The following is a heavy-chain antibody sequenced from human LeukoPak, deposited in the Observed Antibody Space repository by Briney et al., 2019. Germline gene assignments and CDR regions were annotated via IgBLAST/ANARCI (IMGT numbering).Heavy chain of an antibody. D-gene: IGHD3-10*01. Sequence: GGSLRLSCAASGFTFSSSSMHWVRQAPAKGLEWVAVISHDGSHNYNADSVKGRFTISRDNFKNTLYLQMNSLRPEDTAVYYCARSRTQYYGSGIDYWGQGTLVTVSS. CDR3: ARSRTQYYGSGIDY. V-gene: IGHV3-30*01. J-gene: IGHJ4*02. CDR2: ISHDGSHN. CDR1: GFTFSSSS.